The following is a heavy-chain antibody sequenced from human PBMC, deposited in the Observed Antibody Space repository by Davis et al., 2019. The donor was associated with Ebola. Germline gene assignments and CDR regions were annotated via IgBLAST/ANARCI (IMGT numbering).Heavy chain of an antibody. CDR2: IYPGDSDT. CDR1: GYSFTSYW. V-gene: IGHV5-51*01. Sequence: GESLKISCKGSGYSFTSYWIGWVRQMPGKGLEWMGIIYPGDSDTRYSPSFQGQVTISADKSISTAYLQWSSLKASDTAMYYCARLVVVAATPWWFDPWGQGTLVTVSS. J-gene: IGHJ5*02. CDR3: ARLVVVAATPWWFDP. D-gene: IGHD2-15*01.